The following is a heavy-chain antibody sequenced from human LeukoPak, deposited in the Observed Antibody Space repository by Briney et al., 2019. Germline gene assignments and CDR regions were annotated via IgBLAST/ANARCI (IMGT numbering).Heavy chain of an antibody. Sequence: PGGSLRLSCEASGFTFSSYGMHWVRQAPGRGRGWVAFIRFDGSNKYYADSVKGRFTISRDNSKNTLYLQMNSLRAEDTAVYYCAKDTGWFGELLSPYFDYWGQGTLVTVSS. CDR2: IRFDGSNK. V-gene: IGHV3-30*02. J-gene: IGHJ4*02. CDR1: GFTFSSYG. CDR3: AKDTGWFGELLSPYFDY. D-gene: IGHD3-10*01.